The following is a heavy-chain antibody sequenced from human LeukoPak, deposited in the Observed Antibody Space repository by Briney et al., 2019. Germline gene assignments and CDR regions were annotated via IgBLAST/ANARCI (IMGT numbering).Heavy chain of an antibody. Sequence: PGGSLRLYCAASGFTFDDYAMFWVRQAPGQDLEWVSSISWNSGIITYADSVKGRFTISRDNAKNSLFLQMNSLRAEDTAVYYCARAPIRFLEWLPDAFDIWGQGTMVTVSS. D-gene: IGHD3-3*01. CDR3: ARAPIRFLEWLPDAFDI. J-gene: IGHJ3*02. V-gene: IGHV3-9*01. CDR2: ISWNSGII. CDR1: GFTFDDYA.